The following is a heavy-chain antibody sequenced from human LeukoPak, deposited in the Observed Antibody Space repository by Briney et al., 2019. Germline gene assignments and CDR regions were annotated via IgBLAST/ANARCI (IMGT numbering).Heavy chain of an antibody. D-gene: IGHD6-13*01. V-gene: IGHV1-69*13. CDR1: GGTFSSYA. Sequence: SVKVSCTASGGTFSSYAISWVRQAPGQGLEWMGGIIPIFGTANYAQKFQGRVTITADESTSTAYMELSSLRSEDTAVYYCAREGIAAAGRPFDYWGQGTLVTVSS. CDR3: AREGIAAAGRPFDY. CDR2: IIPIFGTA. J-gene: IGHJ4*02.